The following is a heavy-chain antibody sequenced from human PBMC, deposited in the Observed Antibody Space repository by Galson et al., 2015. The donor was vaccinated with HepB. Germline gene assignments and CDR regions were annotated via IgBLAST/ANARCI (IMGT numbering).Heavy chain of an antibody. Sequence: SLRLSCAASGFTFTTYFMSWVRQAPGKGLEWVANINQDGGHKNYLDSVQGRFTISRDNTKNSVFLQMDSLRAEDTAMYFCARSRWPEDYWGQGTLVTVSS. V-gene: IGHV3-7*03. CDR1: GFTFTTYF. CDR3: ARSRWPEDY. CDR2: INQDGGHK. D-gene: IGHD4-23*01. J-gene: IGHJ4*02.